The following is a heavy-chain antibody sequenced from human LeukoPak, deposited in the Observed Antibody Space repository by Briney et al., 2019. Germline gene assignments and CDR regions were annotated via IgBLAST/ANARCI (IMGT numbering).Heavy chain of an antibody. Sequence: PGGSLRLSCAASGFTFSSYAMHRVRQAPGKGLEYVSAISSNGGSTYYANSVKGRFTISRDNSKNTLYLQMGSLRAEDMAVYYCARGTDGDYWGQGTLVTVSS. V-gene: IGHV3-64*01. D-gene: IGHD4-17*01. CDR1: GFTFSSYA. CDR2: ISSNGGST. CDR3: ARGTDGDY. J-gene: IGHJ4*02.